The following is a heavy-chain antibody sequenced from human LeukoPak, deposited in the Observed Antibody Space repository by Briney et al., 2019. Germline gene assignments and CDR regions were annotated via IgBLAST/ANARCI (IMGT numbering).Heavy chain of an antibody. J-gene: IGHJ6*02. V-gene: IGHV5-51*01. CDR2: IYPGDSDT. Sequence: GESLKSFCKGASYSFTSYWIGWVRQMPGKGLEWMGIIYPGDSDTTYSPSFQGQVTIPADKSISPAYLQWSSLKASDTAMYYCARLNLGYCSSTSCYAAGDYYYGMDVWGQGTTVTVSS. D-gene: IGHD2-2*01. CDR3: ARLNLGYCSSTSCYAAGDYYYGMDV. CDR1: SYSFTSYW.